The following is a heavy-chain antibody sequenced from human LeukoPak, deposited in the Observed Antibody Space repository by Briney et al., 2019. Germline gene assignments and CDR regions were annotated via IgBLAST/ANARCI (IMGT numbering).Heavy chain of an antibody. Sequence: AVSLTLSCAASGFTFTNFWMSWVRQAPGKGLEWVANIMEDGTKTNYVDSVKGRFTISRDNAKTSLYLHMNSLRAEDTAVYYCAKDIVGGGNDYWGRGTLVIVSS. V-gene: IGHV3-7*01. CDR3: AKDIVGGGNDY. CDR2: IMEDGTKT. J-gene: IGHJ4*02. D-gene: IGHD2-15*01. CDR1: GFTFTNFW.